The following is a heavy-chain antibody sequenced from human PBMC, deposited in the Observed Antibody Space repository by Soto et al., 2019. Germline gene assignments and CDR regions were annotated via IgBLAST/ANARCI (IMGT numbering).Heavy chain of an antibody. CDR2: ISGSGGST. Sequence: GGSLRLSCAASGFTFSSYAMSWVRQAPGKGLEWVSAISGSGGSTYYADSVRGRFTISRDNSKNTLYLQMNSLRAEDTAVYYCAKKITMVLGYMDVWGKGTTVNVSS. CDR3: AKKITMVLGYMDV. D-gene: IGHD3-10*01. J-gene: IGHJ6*03. V-gene: IGHV3-23*01. CDR1: GFTFSSYA.